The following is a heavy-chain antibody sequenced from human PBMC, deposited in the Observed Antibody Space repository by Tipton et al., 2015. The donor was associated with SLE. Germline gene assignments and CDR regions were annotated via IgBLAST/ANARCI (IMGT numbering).Heavy chain of an antibody. CDR2: IYYSGST. D-gene: IGHD6-13*01. CDR3: ARQVAAATCMDV. V-gene: IGHV4-39*07. J-gene: IGHJ6*02. CDR1: GGSISSSSYY. Sequence: TLSLTCTVSGGSISSSSYYWGWIRQPPGQGLEWIGSIYYSGSTYYNPSLKSRVTISVDTSKNQFSLKLSSVTAADTAVYYCARQVAAATCMDVWGQGTTVTVPS.